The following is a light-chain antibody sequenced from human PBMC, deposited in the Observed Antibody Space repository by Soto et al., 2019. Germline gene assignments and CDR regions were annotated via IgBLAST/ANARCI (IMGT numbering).Light chain of an antibody. J-gene: IGKJ1*01. CDR1: QSVSSSY. CDR2: GAS. CDR3: HQYGSSSWT. V-gene: IGKV3-20*01. Sequence: EIVLTQSPGTLSLSPGGRATLFCRASQSVSSSYLAWYQQKPGQAPGLLIYGASSRATGIPDRFSGSGSGTDFTLTISRLEPEDFAVYYCHQYGSSSWTFGQGTKVDNK.